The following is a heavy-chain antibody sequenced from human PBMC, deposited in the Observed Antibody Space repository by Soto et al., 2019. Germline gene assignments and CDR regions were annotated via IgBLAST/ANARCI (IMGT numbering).Heavy chain of an antibody. CDR1: GDSVSSNSAA. Sequence: PWQTLSLTCAISGDSVSSNSAAWNWIRQSPSRGLEWLGRTYYRSKWYNDYAVSVKSRITINPDTSKNQFSLQLNSVTPEDTAVYYCARLFYYDSSGYSAPAFDIWGQGTMVTVSS. CDR2: TYYRSKWYN. CDR3: ARLFYYDSSGYSAPAFDI. J-gene: IGHJ3*02. D-gene: IGHD3-22*01. V-gene: IGHV6-1*01.